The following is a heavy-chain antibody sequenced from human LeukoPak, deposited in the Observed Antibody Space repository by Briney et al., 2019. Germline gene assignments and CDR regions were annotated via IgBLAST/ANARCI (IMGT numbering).Heavy chain of an antibody. CDR1: GYTFTNYG. V-gene: IGHV1-18*01. CDR2: ISAYSGHT. D-gene: IGHD6-13*01. CDR3: ARDNHSGSWSWFDP. Sequence: ASVNLSCKASGYTFTNYGISWLRQAPGQGPEWMGWISAYSGHTNYVQKLQGRVTMTTDTSTSTAYMELRSLRSDDTAVYYCARDNHSGSWSWFDPWGQGTLLSVSS. J-gene: IGHJ5*02.